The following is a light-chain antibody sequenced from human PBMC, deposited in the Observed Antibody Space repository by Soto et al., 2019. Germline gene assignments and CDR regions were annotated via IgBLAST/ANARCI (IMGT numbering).Light chain of an antibody. CDR2: LGS. V-gene: IGKV2-28*01. J-gene: IGKJ5*01. CDR1: QSLLHSNGYNY. Sequence: DIVMTQSPLSLPVTPGEPASISCSSSQSLLHSNGYNYFDWYLQKPGQSPQLLIYLGSNRASGVPDRFSGSGSGTDFTLKISRVEAEDVGVYYCMQALQTPITFGQGTRLEIK. CDR3: MQALQTPIT.